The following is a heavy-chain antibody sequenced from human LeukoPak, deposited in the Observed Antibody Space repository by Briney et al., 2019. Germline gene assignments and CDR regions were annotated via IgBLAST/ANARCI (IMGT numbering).Heavy chain of an antibody. CDR2: INPNSGGT. CDR1: GYTFTGYY. CDR3: ARDTSSTKYYYYYGMDV. J-gene: IGHJ6*02. D-gene: IGHD1-1*01. V-gene: IGHV1-2*02. Sequence: GASVKVSCKASGYTFTGYYMHWVRQAPGQGLEWMGWINPNSGGTNYAQKFQGRVTMTRDTSISTAYMELSRLRSDDTAVYYCARDTSSTKYYYYYGMDVWGQGTTVTVSS.